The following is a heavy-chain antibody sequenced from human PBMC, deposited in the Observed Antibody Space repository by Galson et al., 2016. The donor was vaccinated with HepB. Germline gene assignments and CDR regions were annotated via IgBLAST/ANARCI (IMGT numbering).Heavy chain of an antibody. CDR3: ARRLDTQRRIAGWGWGMDV. J-gene: IGHJ6*02. V-gene: IGHV3-48*04. D-gene: IGHD6-19*01. CDR1: GFTVSSNC. CDR2: ISWNSGSI. Sequence: LRLSCAASGFTVSSNCMSWVRQAPGKGLEWVSSISWNSGSIGYADSVKGRFTISRDNGKNSLYLQMSSLRVEDAGVYYCARRLDTQRRIAGWGWGMDVWGQGTTVTVSS.